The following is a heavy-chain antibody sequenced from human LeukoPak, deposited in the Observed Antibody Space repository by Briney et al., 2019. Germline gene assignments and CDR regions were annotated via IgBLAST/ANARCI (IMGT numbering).Heavy chain of an antibody. V-gene: IGHV4-59*08. Sequence: SETLSLTCTVSGGSISTYYWTWIRQPPGKGLEWIGYIYYTGNTNYNPSLKSRVAISVDMSKNQFSLKLNSVTAADTAVYYCVRRRAAPGEYFFDYWGQGTLVTVFS. CDR1: GGSISTYY. CDR2: IYYTGNT. CDR3: VRRRAAPGEYFFDY. J-gene: IGHJ4*02. D-gene: IGHD6-13*01.